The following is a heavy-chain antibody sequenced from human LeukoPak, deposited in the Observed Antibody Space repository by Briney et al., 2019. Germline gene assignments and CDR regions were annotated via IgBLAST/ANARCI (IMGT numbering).Heavy chain of an antibody. CDR1: GGSISSGSYY. V-gene: IGHV4-61*02. CDR3: AKGIRRDGYNKVRTIDAGGYMDV. CDR2: IYTSGST. D-gene: IGHD5-24*01. J-gene: IGHJ6*03. Sequence: PSETLSLTCTVSGGSISSGSYYWSWIRQPAGKGLEWIGRIYTSGSTNYNPSLKSRVTISLDTSKNQFSLKLSSVTAADTAVYYCAKGIRRDGYNKVRTIDAGGYMDVWGKGTTVTVSS.